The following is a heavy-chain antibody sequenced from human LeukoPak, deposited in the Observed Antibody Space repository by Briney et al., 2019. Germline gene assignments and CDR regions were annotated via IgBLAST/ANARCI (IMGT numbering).Heavy chain of an antibody. D-gene: IGHD6-13*01. CDR3: ARHYGAAGDFDY. CDR1: GYSFTSYW. J-gene: IGHJ4*02. V-gene: IGHV5-10-1*01. Sequence: GESVKISCKGSGYSFTSYWISWLRQMPGKGREWMGRIDPSDSYTNYSPSFEGHVTISADKSISTANLQWSSLKDSDIATYYCARHYGAAGDFDYWGQGTLVTVSS. CDR2: IDPSDSYT.